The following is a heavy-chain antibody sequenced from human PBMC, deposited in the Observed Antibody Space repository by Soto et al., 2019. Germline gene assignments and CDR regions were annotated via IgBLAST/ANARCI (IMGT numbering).Heavy chain of an antibody. CDR1: GYSFTSYW. D-gene: IGHD3-16*02. Sequence: GESLKISCKGSGYSFTSYWIGWVRQMPGKGLEWMGIIYPGDSDTRYSPSFQGQVTISADKSISTAYLQWSSLKASDTAMYYCARLPVYDYIWGSYRYTHAFDIWGQGTMVTVSS. CDR3: ARLPVYDYIWGSYRYTHAFDI. V-gene: IGHV5-51*01. J-gene: IGHJ3*02. CDR2: IYPGDSDT.